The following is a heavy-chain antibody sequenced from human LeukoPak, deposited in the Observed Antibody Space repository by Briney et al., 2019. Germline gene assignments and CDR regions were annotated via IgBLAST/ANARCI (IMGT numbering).Heavy chain of an antibody. J-gene: IGHJ3*02. CDR1: GDSISSYF. CDR2: IYDSGST. D-gene: IGHD6-13*01. CDR3: ATDLYGYSANWYKRENPFDI. V-gene: IGHV4-59*01. Sequence: SETLSLTCTVSGDSISSYFWSWIRQPPGKGLEWIGYIYDSGSTRYNPSLKSRVTISVDTSKNQFSPKVTSVTAADTAVYYCATDLYGYSANWYKRENPFDIWGQGTMVTVSS.